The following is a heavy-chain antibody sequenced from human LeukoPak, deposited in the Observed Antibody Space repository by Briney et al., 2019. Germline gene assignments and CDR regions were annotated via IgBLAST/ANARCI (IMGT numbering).Heavy chain of an antibody. J-gene: IGHJ4*02. Sequence: PSETLSLTCAASGYSISSSKWWGWIRPPPGKGLEWIAYIYHSGSTYYNPSLKSRVTLSVDTSKNQFSLRLSSVTAVDTAVYYCARTHSSGFSFDYWGQGTLVTVSS. CDR3: ARTHSSGFSFDY. D-gene: IGHD6-19*01. CDR2: IYHSGST. CDR1: GYSISSSKW. V-gene: IGHV4-28*01.